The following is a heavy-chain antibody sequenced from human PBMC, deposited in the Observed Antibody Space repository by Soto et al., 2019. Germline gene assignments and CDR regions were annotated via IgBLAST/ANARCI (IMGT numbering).Heavy chain of an antibody. J-gene: IGHJ3*01. CDR1: GFTFSSYW. CDR2: MKFDGSSA. Sequence: EVQLLESGGGLVQPGGSLRLSCEGSGFTFSSYWMHWVRQVPGKGLVWVSRMKFDGSSANYADSVKGRFTISRDNAKNTVYLQMNSLRAEDTAVYYCARGIPGYYGSEVWGQGTMVTVSS. CDR3: ARGIPGYYGSEV. V-gene: IGHV3-74*01. D-gene: IGHD5-18*01.